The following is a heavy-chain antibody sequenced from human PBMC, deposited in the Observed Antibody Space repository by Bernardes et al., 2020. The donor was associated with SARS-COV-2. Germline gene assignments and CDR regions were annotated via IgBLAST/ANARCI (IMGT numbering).Heavy chain of an antibody. CDR1: GFTFSSYS. J-gene: IGHJ6*03. D-gene: IGHD6-13*01. CDR3: ARGSSSWYKGEHYYYMDV. CDR2: IGGSGNFI. V-gene: IGHV3-21*01. Sequence: GGSLRLSCAASGFTFSSYSMYWVRQAPGKGLEWVSSIGGSGNFIYYPDSVKGRFTISRDNAKNSLYLQMNSLRAEDTAVYYCARGSSSWYKGEHYYYMDVWGTGTTVTVSS.